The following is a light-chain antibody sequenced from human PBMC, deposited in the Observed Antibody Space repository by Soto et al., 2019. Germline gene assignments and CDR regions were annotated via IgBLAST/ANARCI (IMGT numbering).Light chain of an antibody. Sequence: EIVMTQSPATLSVSPGERATLSCRASQSVSSNLAWYQQKPGQAPRLLIYGASTRATGIPARFSGSGSGTEFTLTISILQSEDFAVYYCQQYKNWPPVTFGQGTKVEIK. J-gene: IGKJ1*01. CDR1: QSVSSN. V-gene: IGKV3-15*01. CDR3: QQYKNWPPVT. CDR2: GAS.